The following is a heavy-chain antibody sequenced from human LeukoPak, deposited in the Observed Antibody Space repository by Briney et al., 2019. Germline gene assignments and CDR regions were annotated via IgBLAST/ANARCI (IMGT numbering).Heavy chain of an antibody. CDR1: GGPFSGYY. D-gene: IGHD3-10*01. CDR3: ARGYGSGFAY. Sequence: SETLSLTCAVYGGPFSGYYWSWIRQPPGKGLEWIGEINHSGSTNYNPSLKSRVTISVDTSKNQFSLKVSSVTAADTAVYYCARGYGSGFAYWGQGTLVTVSS. CDR2: INHSGST. V-gene: IGHV4-34*01. J-gene: IGHJ4*02.